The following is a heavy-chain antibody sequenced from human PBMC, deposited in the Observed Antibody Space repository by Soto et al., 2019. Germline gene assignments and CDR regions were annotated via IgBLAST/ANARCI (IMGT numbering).Heavy chain of an antibody. Sequence: EVQVAESGGGLLKPGGSRRLSCVVSGFTFSNVWMSWVRQAPGKGLEWVGRIKSYTDGGTTDYAAPVKGRFTISRDDSKNTLNLQMNSLKTEDTAVYYCATEQGYGSIDYWGQGTLVIVSS. D-gene: IGHD3-10*01. V-gene: IGHV3-15*01. CDR2: IKSYTDGGTT. CDR1: GFTFSNVW. CDR3: ATEQGYGSIDY. J-gene: IGHJ4*02.